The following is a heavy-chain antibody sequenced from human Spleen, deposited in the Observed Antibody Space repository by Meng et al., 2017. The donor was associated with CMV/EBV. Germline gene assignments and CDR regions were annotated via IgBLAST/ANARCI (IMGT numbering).Heavy chain of an antibody. CDR3: ARVTEYGGNCFDS. Sequence: CGVSVTSLSTRNWWSWVRQPPGTGLEWIGEVYHSGYTTYNPSLKSRVTMSVDRSKNQFSLKLSSVTAADTAIYYCARVTEYGGNCFDSWGQGTLVTVSS. J-gene: IGHJ4*02. CDR1: VTSLSTRNW. D-gene: IGHD4/OR15-4a*01. V-gene: IGHV4-4*02. CDR2: VYHSGYT.